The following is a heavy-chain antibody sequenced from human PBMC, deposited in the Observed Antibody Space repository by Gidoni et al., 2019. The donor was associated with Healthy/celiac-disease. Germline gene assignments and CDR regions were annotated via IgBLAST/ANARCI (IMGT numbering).Heavy chain of an antibody. CDR3: NRDLDNWNQHAYYYYYGMDV. CDR2: IRSKAYGGTT. V-gene: IGHV3-49*03. CDR1: GFTFGDYA. D-gene: IGHD1-20*01. Sequence: CTASGFTFGDYAMSWFRQAPGKGLEWVGFIRSKAYGGTTEYAASVKGRFTISRDDSKSIAYLQMNSLKTEDTAVYYCNRDLDNWNQHAYYYYYGMDVWGQGTTVTVSS. J-gene: IGHJ6*02.